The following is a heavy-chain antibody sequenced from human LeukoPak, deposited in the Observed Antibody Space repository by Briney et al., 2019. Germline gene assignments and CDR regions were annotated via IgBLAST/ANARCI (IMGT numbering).Heavy chain of an antibody. D-gene: IGHD3-10*01. V-gene: IGHV3-23*01. CDR1: GFTFSSYA. J-gene: IGHJ4*02. CDR3: ARLRITMVRGVSYYFDY. Sequence: GGSLRLSCAASGFTFSSYAMSWVRQAPGKGLEWVSAISGSGGSTYYADSVKGRFTISRDNSKNTLYLQMNSLRAEDTAVYYCARLRITMVRGVSYYFDYWGQGTLVTVSS. CDR2: ISGSGGST.